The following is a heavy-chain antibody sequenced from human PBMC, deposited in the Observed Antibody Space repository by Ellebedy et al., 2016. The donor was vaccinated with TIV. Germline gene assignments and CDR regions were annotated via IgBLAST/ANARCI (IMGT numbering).Heavy chain of an antibody. J-gene: IGHJ1*01. CDR1: GFIVSTND. V-gene: IGHV3-53*01. CDR2: FYYDGST. Sequence: GESLKISCAASGFIVSTNDVSWVRQAPAKGLEWVSAFYYDGSTYYADSVKGRFTVSRDNSKNTVYLQMESLRADDAAVYYCVGAYRRGGRGEFAHWGQGTLVTVSS. D-gene: IGHD3-16*01. CDR3: VGAYRRGGRGEFAH.